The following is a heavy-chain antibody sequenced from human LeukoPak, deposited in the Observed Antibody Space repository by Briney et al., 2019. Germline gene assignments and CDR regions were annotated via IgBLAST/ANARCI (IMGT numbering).Heavy chain of an antibody. CDR3: ARDRITMVRGVIKGWFDP. CDR2: INPKSGGT. Sequence: ASVRVSCKASGYTFTGYCMHWVRQAPGQGLEWMGWINPKSGGTNYAQKFQGRVTMTRDTSISTTYMELSRLRSDDTAVYYCARDRITMVRGVIKGWFDPWGQGTLVTVSS. D-gene: IGHD3-10*01. J-gene: IGHJ5*02. CDR1: GYTFTGYC. V-gene: IGHV1-2*02.